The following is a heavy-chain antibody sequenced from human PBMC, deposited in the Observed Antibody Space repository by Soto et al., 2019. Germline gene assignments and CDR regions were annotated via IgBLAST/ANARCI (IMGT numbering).Heavy chain of an antibody. Sequence: QLQLQESGSGLVNPSQTLSLTCAVSGGSISSGGYSWSWIRQPPGKGLEWIGYIYHSGSTYHNPSKKSRVSLSVTRSKNQFSLKLTSVTEADTAVYYCARVPGPWGQRTLDTVSS. J-gene: IGHJ5*02. CDR2: IYHSGST. V-gene: IGHV4-30-2*01. CDR1: GGSISSGGYS. CDR3: ARVPGP.